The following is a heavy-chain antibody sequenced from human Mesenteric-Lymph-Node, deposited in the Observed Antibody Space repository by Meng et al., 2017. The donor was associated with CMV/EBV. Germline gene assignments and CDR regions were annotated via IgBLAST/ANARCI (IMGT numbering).Heavy chain of an antibody. Sequence: GGSLRLSCAASGFTFSSYGMHWVRQAPGKGLEWVAFIRYDGSNKYYADPVKGRFTISRDNSKNTLYLQMNSLRAEDTAVYYCAKGIAARGAFVDYWGQGTLVTVSS. J-gene: IGHJ4*02. CDR2: IRYDGSNK. CDR1: GFTFSSYG. CDR3: AKGIAARGAFVDY. D-gene: IGHD6-6*01. V-gene: IGHV3-30*02.